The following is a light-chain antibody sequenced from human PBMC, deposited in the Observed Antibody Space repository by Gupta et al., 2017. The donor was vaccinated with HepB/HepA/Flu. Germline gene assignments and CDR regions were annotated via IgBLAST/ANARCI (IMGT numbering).Light chain of an antibody. CDR3: QPDDSPPRT. Sequence: ELVLTQSPGTLSLSPGERATLSCRASQSIRSGYLAWYQQKPGQAPRLLIYGASNRSTGIPDRCSGSGSGTDFTLTITRLEPEDFAVYYCQPDDSPPRTFGQGTKVDIK. J-gene: IGKJ1*01. CDR1: QSIRSGY. V-gene: IGKV3-20*01. CDR2: GAS.